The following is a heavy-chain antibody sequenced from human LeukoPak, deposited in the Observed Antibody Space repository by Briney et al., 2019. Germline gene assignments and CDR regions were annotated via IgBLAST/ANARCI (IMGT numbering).Heavy chain of an antibody. CDR3: ARWDSSGYLSY. D-gene: IGHD3-22*01. J-gene: IGHJ4*02. V-gene: IGHV4-61*02. Sequence: SETLSLTCTVSGSSISSGSYYWSWLRQPAGKGLEWIGRIYISGTTNYNPSLKSRVTILGDTSKNQFSLQLTPVTAADTAVYYCARWDSSGYLSYWGQGTLVTVSS. CDR2: IYISGTT. CDR1: GSSISSGSYY.